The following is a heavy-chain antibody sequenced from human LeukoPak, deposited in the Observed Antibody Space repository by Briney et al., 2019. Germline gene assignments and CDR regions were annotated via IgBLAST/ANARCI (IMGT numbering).Heavy chain of an antibody. V-gene: IGHV4-39*07. CDR2: IYYSGST. CDR3: ARVSTVFCGGDCYFLDY. CDR1: GGSISSGDYY. Sequence: SQTLSLTCTVSGGSISSGDYYWSWIRQPPGKGLEWIGSIYYSGSTYYNPSLKSRVTISVDTSKNQFSLKLSSVTAADTAVYYCARVSTVFCGGDCYFLDYWGQGTLVTVSS. D-gene: IGHD2-21*02. J-gene: IGHJ4*02.